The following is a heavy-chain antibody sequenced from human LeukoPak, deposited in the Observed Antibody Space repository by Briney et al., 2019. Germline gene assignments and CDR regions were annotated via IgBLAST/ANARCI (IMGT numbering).Heavy chain of an antibody. D-gene: IGHD5-18*01. CDR3: ARDLSGVTGYTYGRGIDY. J-gene: IGHJ4*02. Sequence: GGSLRLSCAASGFTFSSHWMSWVRQAPGKGLEWVANIKKDGSERYYVDSVKGRFTISRDNAKTSLYLQMNSLRAEDTAVYYCARDLSGVTGYTYGRGIDYWGQGTLVTVSS. CDR1: GFTFSSHW. CDR2: IKKDGSER. V-gene: IGHV3-7*01.